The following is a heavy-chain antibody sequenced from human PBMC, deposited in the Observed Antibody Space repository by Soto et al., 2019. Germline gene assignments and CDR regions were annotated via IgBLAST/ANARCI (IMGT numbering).Heavy chain of an antibody. CDR3: ATELSGYLDY. CDR2: IYQSETT. Sequence: SETLSLTCAVSGGAINSGGYSFTCIRQPPGKALEWIGFIYQSETTSYNPSLKSRVTISVNRSKNQFSLKLTSVNAADTAVYYCATELSGYLDYWGQGTLVTVSS. V-gene: IGHV4-30-2*01. CDR1: GGAINSGGYS. D-gene: IGHD3-3*01. J-gene: IGHJ4*02.